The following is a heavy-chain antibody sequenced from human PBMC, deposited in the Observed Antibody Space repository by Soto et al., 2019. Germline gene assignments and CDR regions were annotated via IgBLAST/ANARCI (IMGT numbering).Heavy chain of an antibody. J-gene: IGHJ4*02. CDR1: GFTFSTYW. Sequence: EVQLVESGGGLVQPEGSLRLSCAASGFTFSTYWMTWVRQAPGKGLEWVANIKQDGSQKYYVDSVKGRFTISRDNAKNSLYLQMNSLRAEDTAVYYCAGGTGWIWDNWGQGTLVTVSS. V-gene: IGHV3-7*04. CDR3: AGGTGWIWDN. D-gene: IGHD6-19*01. CDR2: IKQDGSQK.